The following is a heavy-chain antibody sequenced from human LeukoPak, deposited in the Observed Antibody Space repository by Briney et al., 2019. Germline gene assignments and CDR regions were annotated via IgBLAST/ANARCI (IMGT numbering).Heavy chain of an antibody. CDR1: GGTFSSYA. D-gene: IGHD6-6*01. CDR2: IIPILGIA. CDR3: ARGSSMVSSSFDY. J-gene: IGHJ4*02. Sequence: ASVKVSCKASGGTFSSYAISWVRQAPGQGLEWMGRIIPILGIANHAQKFQGRVTITADKSTSTAYMELSSLRSEDTAVYYCARGSSMVSSSFDYWGQGTLVTVPS. V-gene: IGHV1-69*04.